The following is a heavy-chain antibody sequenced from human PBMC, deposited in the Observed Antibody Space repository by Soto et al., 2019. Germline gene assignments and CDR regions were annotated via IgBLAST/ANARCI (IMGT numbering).Heavy chain of an antibody. CDR1: GFTFSSYS. V-gene: IGHV3-48*01. D-gene: IGHD3-9*01. Sequence: GSLRLSCAASGFTFSSYSMNWVRQAPGKGLEWVSYISSSSNTIYYADSVKGRFTISRDNAKNPLYLQMNSLRAEDTAVYYCARDRYYDILTGYSLPSPIDYWGQGTLVTVS. CDR3: ARDRYYDILTGYSLPSPIDY. J-gene: IGHJ4*02. CDR2: ISSSSNTI.